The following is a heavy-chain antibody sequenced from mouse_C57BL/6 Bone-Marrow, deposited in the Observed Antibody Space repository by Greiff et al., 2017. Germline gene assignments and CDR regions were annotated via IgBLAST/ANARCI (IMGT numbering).Heavy chain of an antibody. J-gene: IGHJ3*01. CDR1: GFTFSSYG. CDR2: ISSGGSYT. V-gene: IGHV5-6*01. D-gene: IGHD1-1*01. CDR3: ASSLLRGFAY. Sequence: EVKLMESGGDLVKPGGSLKLSRAASGFTFSSYGMSWVRQTPDKRLEWVATISSGGSYTYYPDSVKGRFTISRDNAKNTLYLQMSSLKSEDTAMYYCASSLLRGFAYWGQGTLVTVSA.